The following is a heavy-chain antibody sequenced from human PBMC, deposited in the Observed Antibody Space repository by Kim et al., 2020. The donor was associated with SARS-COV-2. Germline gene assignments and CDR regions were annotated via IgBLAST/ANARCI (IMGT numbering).Heavy chain of an antibody. D-gene: IGHD3-22*01. Sequence: SVKVSCKASGGTFSSYAISWVRQAPGQGLEWMGGIIPIFGTANYAQKFQGRVTITADESTSTAYMELSSLRSEDTAVNYCARAPENYDSSGYYRDLWYFDLWGRGTLVTVSS. CDR1: GGTFSSYA. V-gene: IGHV1-69*13. CDR3: ARAPENYDSSGYYRDLWYFDL. CDR2: IIPIFGTA. J-gene: IGHJ2*01.